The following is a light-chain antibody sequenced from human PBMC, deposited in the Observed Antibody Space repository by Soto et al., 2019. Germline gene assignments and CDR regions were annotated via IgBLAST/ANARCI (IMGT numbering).Light chain of an antibody. J-gene: IGKJ5*01. CDR1: ENIRSY. Sequence: DIQMTQSPSSLSASVGDRVTITCRASENIRSYLNWYLHKPGKAPKLLIYAASSLETGVPSRFSGSGSGTDFTFTISSLQPEDIATYYCQHYDHLPITFGQGTRLEIK. CDR3: QHYDHLPIT. CDR2: AAS. V-gene: IGKV1-33*01.